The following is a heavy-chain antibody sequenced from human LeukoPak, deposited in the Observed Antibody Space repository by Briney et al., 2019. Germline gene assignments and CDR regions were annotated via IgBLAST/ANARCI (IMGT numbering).Heavy chain of an antibody. J-gene: IGHJ4*02. CDR2: ISSNGGST. CDR1: GFTFSSYA. V-gene: IGHV3-64*04. Sequence: PGGSLRLSCSASGFTFSSYAIHWVRQAPGKGLEYVSAISSNGGSTYYADSVKGRFTISRDNSKSTLYLQMNSLRAEDTAVYYCAKSSGGSYYSPVDYWGQGTLVTVSS. CDR3: AKSSGGSYYSPVDY. D-gene: IGHD2-15*01.